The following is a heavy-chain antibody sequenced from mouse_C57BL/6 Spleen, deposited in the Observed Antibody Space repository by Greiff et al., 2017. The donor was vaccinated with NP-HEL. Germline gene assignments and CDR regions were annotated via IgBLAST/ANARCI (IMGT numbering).Heavy chain of an antibody. V-gene: IGHV5-6*01. CDR2: ISSGGSYT. Sequence: EVQVVESGGDLVKPGGSLKLSCAASGFTFSSYGMSWVRQTPDKRLEWVATISSGGSYTYYPDSVKGRFPISRDNAKNTLYLQMSSLKSEDTAMYYCARLGGNYYFDYWGQGTTLTVSS. D-gene: IGHD2-1*01. J-gene: IGHJ2*01. CDR3: ARLGGNYYFDY. CDR1: GFTFSSYG.